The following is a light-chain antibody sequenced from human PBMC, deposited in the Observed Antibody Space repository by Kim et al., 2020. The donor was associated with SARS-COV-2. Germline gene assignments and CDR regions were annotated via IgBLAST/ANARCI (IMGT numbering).Light chain of an antibody. Sequence: VALGQPGRITRQGDSIGSYYASCYQQKPGQALNVVIYGKDNRPSGVPDRFAGYRSGNTAYLTITGTQEGDDADYYCNSRDSNDYVVFGGGTQLTVL. CDR2: GKD. V-gene: IGLV3-19*01. CDR3: NSRDSNDYVV. J-gene: IGLJ2*01. CDR1: SIGSYY.